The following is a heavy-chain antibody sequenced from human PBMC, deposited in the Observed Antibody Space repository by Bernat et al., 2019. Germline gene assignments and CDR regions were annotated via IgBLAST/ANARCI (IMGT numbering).Heavy chain of an antibody. CDR2: IYPGDSDT. CDR1: GYSFTSYW. CDR3: ASPSAEGLRWGLE. J-gene: IGHJ4*02. Sequence: EVQLVQSGAEVKKPGESLKISCKGSGYSFTSYWIGWVRQIPGKGLEWMGIIYPGDSDTRYSSSFQGKVTISADKSISTAYLQWSSLKAADTAMYYCASPSAEGLRWGLEWGQGTLVTVSS. V-gene: IGHV5-51*01. D-gene: IGHD5-12*01.